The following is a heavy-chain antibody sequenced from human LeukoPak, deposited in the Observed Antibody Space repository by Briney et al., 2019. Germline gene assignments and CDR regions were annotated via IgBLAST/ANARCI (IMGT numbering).Heavy chain of an antibody. D-gene: IGHD5-18*01. CDR1: GYTFTGYY. CDR2: INPNSGGT. CDR3: ARGLNSGYSYLLGY. Sequence: ASVKVSCKASGYTFTGYYMHWVRQAPGQGLEWMGGINPNSGGTNYAQKFQGRVTMTRDMSTSTVYMELSSLRSEDTAVYYCARGLNSGYSYLLGYWGQGTLVTVSS. J-gene: IGHJ4*02. V-gene: IGHV1-2*02.